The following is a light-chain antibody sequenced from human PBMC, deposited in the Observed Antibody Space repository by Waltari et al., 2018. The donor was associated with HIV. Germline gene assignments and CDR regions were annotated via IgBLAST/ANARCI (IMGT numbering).Light chain of an antibody. CDR3: QQAHSFPYT. Sequence: DIPMTHSLSSVSALVRDIVTINFLASQPVSPYLAWFQQKPGKAPKILIYAASTLQTGVPSSISGSGFGTDFTLTITSLQPEDFATYFCQQAHSFPYTFGQGTKVEIK. V-gene: IGKV1-12*01. J-gene: IGKJ2*01. CDR2: AAS. CDR1: QPVSPY.